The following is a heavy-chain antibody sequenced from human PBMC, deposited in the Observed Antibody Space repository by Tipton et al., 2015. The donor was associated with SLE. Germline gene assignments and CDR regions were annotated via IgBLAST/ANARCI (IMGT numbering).Heavy chain of an antibody. J-gene: IGHJ4*02. CDR1: GGSIRSGSYY. Sequence: TLSLTCTVSGGSIRSGSYYLSWNRQPAGKGLEWIGRFFTSGSTNYNPSLKSLVAISVYTSKNQFSLNLSSVTAPDTAVYYCARTGYSDGGLDYWGQGTLVTVSS. CDR2: FFTSGST. V-gene: IGHV4-61*02. CDR3: ARTGYSDGGLDY. D-gene: IGHD1-26*01.